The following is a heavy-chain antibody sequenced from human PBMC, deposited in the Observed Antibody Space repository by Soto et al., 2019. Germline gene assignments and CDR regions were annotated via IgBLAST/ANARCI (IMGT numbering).Heavy chain of an antibody. Sequence: QVQLVQSGAEVKKPGASVKVSCKASGYTFTGYHIHWVRQAPGQGLVWMGWINPNNGGTNYAQKCQGRVTMTRDTSISTAYMELSRLTSYDTAVYYCARFLSEEVGALEYWGQGTLVTVSS. CDR2: INPNNGGT. D-gene: IGHD1-26*01. J-gene: IGHJ4*02. CDR1: GYTFTGYH. V-gene: IGHV1-2*02. CDR3: ARFLSEEVGALEY.